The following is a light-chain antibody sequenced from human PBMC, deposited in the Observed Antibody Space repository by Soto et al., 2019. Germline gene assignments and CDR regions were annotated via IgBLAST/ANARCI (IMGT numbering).Light chain of an antibody. J-gene: IGLJ3*02. CDR2: RNN. CDR1: SSNIGSNF. CDR3: ASWDDSLSGWL. V-gene: IGLV1-47*01. Sequence: QPVLTQPPSASGTPGQRVTISCSGSSSNIGSNFIYWYRHLPGTAPKLLIYRNNQRPSGVPDRFSGSKSGTSASLAISGLRSEDEADYYCASWDDSLSGWLFGGGTKLTVL.